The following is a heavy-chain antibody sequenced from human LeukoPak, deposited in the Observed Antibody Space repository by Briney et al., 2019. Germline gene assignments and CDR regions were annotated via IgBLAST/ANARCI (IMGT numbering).Heavy chain of an antibody. CDR2: ISYDGSYK. V-gene: IGHV3-30*18. D-gene: IGHD3-16*02. CDR3: AKDFVTTLDY. J-gene: IGHJ4*02. CDR1: GFTFSSYA. Sequence: QPGGSLRLSCAASGFTFSSYAMHWVRQAPGKGLEWVAVISYDGSYKYYADSVKGRFTISRDNSKNTLYLQMNSLRAEDTAMYYCAKDFVTTLDYWGQGTLVTVSS.